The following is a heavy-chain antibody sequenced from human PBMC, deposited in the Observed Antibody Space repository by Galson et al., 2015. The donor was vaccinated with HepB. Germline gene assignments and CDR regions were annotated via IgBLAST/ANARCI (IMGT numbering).Heavy chain of an antibody. CDR2: MNTNTGKP. D-gene: IGHD3-3*02. Sequence: SVKVSCKASGYTFTDYVVNWVRQAPGQGLEWMGWMNTNTGKPTYAQGFAGRFVFSLDTSVNTAYLQISGLKAEDTAVYYCARPHFISPYYFDSWGQGTLVTVSS. CDR3: ARPHFISPYYFDS. CDR1: GYTFTDYV. J-gene: IGHJ4*02. V-gene: IGHV7-4-1*02.